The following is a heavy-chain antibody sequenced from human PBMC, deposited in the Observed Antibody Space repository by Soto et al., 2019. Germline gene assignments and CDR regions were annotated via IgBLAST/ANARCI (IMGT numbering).Heavy chain of an antibody. CDR2: IIPIFGTA. J-gene: IGHJ3*02. CDR1: GCTCSSYA. D-gene: IGHD3-22*01. V-gene: IGHV1-69*06. CDR3: AREYPPEEFSGYFHIDAFDI. Sequence: SVKVSCKASGCTCSSYAISWVRQAPGQGLEWMGGIIPIFGTANYAQKFQGRVTITADKSTSTAYMELSSLRSEDKAVYYCAREYPPEEFSGYFHIDAFDIWGQGTLVTVSS.